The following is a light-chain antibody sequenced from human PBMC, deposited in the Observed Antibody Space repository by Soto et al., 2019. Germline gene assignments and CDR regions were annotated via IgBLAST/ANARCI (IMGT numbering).Light chain of an antibody. Sequence: DIQMTQSPSALSASVGDRVTITCRASHSISNWLAWYQQKPGKAPKLLIYRASSLQSGVPPRFSGGGSGTEFTLTISSLQPDDVATYYCQQYNTFLTCGGGTKVEIK. V-gene: IGKV1-5*03. CDR3: QQYNTFLT. CDR1: HSISNW. J-gene: IGKJ4*01. CDR2: RAS.